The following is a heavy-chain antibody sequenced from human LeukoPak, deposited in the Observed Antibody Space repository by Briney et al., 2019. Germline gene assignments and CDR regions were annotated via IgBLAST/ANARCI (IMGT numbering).Heavy chain of an antibody. Sequence: GGSLRLSCAASGFTFSSYGMHWVRQAPGKGLEWVAFIRYDGSNKYYADSVKGRFTISRDNSKNTLYLQMNSLRAEDTAVYYCAKGDIVLMGYFDYWGQGALVTVSS. D-gene: IGHD2-8*01. J-gene: IGHJ4*02. V-gene: IGHV3-30*02. CDR3: AKGDIVLMGYFDY. CDR1: GFTFSSYG. CDR2: IRYDGSNK.